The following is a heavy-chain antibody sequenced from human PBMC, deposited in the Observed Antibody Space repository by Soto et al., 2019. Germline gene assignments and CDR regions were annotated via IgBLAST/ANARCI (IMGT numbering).Heavy chain of an antibody. D-gene: IGHD6-19*01. CDR1: GFTLSSYA. CDR2: ISYDGSNK. Sequence: PGGSLRLSCAASGFTLSSYAMHWVRQAPGKGLEWVAVISYDGSNKYYADSVKGRLTISRDNSKNTLYLQMNSLRAEDTAVYYCARDGAVAGTYYYGMDVWGQGTTVTVSS. V-gene: IGHV3-30-3*01. J-gene: IGHJ6*02. CDR3: ARDGAVAGTYYYGMDV.